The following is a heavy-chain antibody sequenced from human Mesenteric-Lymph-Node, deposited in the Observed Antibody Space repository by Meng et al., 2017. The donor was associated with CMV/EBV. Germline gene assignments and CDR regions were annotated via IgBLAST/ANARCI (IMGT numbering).Heavy chain of an antibody. CDR1: GFTFSSYA. CDR2: ISGSGGST. D-gene: IGHD6-19*01. V-gene: IGHV3-23*01. J-gene: IGHJ4*02. Sequence: GESLKISCAASGFTFSSYAMSWVRQAPGKGLEWVSAISGSGGSTYYADSVKGRFTISRDNAKNTMYLQMDSLSADDTAVYYCARYRSITEPGVGLDSWGRGTLVTVSS. CDR3: ARYRSITEPGVGLDS.